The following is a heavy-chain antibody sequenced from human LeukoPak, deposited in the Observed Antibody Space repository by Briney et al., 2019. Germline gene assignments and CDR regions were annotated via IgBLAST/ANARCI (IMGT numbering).Heavy chain of an antibody. V-gene: IGHV1-18*01. CDR2: ISAYNGNT. J-gene: IGHJ5*02. Sequence: ASVKVSCKASGYTFTSYGISWVRQAPGQGLEWMGWISAYNGNTNYAQKLQGRVTMTTDTSTSTAYMELRSLKSDDTAVYYCARGSYCTGASCPLYWFAPWGQGTLVTVSS. D-gene: IGHD2-8*02. CDR1: GYTFTSYG. CDR3: ARGSYCTGASCPLYWFAP.